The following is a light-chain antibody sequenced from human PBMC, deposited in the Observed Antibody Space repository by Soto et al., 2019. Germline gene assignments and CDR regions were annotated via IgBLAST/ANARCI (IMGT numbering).Light chain of an antibody. CDR2: EVS. J-gene: IGLJ1*01. Sequence: QSVLTQPASVSGSPGQSISISCTGTSSDVGGYNYVSWYQQHSGKAPKLMIYEVSNRPSGVSNRFSGSNSGNTASLTISGLQAEDEADYYCSSYTSNSTYVFGTGTQFTVL. V-gene: IGLV2-14*01. CDR3: SSYTSNSTYV. CDR1: SSDVGGYNY.